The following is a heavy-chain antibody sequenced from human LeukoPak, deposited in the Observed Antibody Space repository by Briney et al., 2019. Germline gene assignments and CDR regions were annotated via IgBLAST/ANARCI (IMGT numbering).Heavy chain of an antibody. CDR3: ARIKSIAAAGTSDY. CDR1: GFTFSSYG. Sequence: PGRSLRLSCAASGFTFSSYGMHWVRQAPGKGLEWVAVIWYDGSNKYYADSVKGRFTISRDNSKNTLYLQMNSLRAEDTAVYYCARIKSIAAAGTSDYWGQGTLVTVSS. V-gene: IGHV3-33*01. D-gene: IGHD6-13*01. J-gene: IGHJ4*02. CDR2: IWYDGSNK.